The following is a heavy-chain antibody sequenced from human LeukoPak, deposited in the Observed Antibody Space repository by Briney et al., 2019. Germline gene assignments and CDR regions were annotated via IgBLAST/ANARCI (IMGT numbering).Heavy chain of an antibody. V-gene: IGHV4-34*01. J-gene: IGHJ4*02. CDR1: GGSFSGYY. CDR2: INHSGST. CDR3: VRGPLTPPITMVRGANQIRYFDY. D-gene: IGHD3-10*01. Sequence: PSETLSLTCAVYGGSFSGYYWSWIRQPPGKGLEWIGEINHSGSTNYNPSLKSRVTISVDTSKNQFSLKLSSVTAADTAVYYCVRGPLTPPITMVRGANQIRYFDYWGQGTLVTVSS.